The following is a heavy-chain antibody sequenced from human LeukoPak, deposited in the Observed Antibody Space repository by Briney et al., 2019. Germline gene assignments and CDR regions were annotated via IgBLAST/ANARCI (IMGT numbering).Heavy chain of an antibody. CDR1: GGSISSYY. J-gene: IGHJ4*02. V-gene: IGHV4-4*07. Sequence: SETLSLNCTVSGGSISSYYWSWIRQPAGKGLEWIGRIYTSGSTNYNPSLKSRVTMSVDTSKNQFSLKLSSVTAEDTAVYYCARGSVYCSGGSCYLGEFDYWGQGTLVTVSS. D-gene: IGHD2-15*01. CDR3: ARGSVYCSGGSCYLGEFDY. CDR2: IYTSGST.